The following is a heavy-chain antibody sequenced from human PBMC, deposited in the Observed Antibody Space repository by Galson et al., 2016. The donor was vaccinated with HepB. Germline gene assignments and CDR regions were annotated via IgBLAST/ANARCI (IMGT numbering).Heavy chain of an antibody. J-gene: IGHJ4*02. CDR2: MSGSGGTT. Sequence: SLRLSCAASGFTFNNYAMSWVRQAPGKGLEWVSAMSGSGGTTYYADPVKGRFTISRDNSKNTLYLQMNSLRAEDTAVYYCAKGGGSGRYWGFDYWGQGILVTVSS. D-gene: IGHD3-10*01. CDR3: AKGGGSGRYWGFDY. V-gene: IGHV3-23*01. CDR1: GFTFNNYA.